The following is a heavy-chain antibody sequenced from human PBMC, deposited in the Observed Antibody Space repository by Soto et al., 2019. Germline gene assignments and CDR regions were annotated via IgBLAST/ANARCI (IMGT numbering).Heavy chain of an antibody. J-gene: IGHJ5*02. CDR1: GDSISSGGYY. V-gene: IGHV4-31*03. CDR3: ASDALRFLEWPVLGT. D-gene: IGHD3-3*01. CDR2: IYNGRT. Sequence: PSETLSLTCTVSGDSISSGGYYWSWIRQLPGKGLEWIGYIYNGRTYYNPSLESRVTISVDTSKNQSSLKLSSVTAADKAIYYCASDALRFLEWPVLGTWGQGTLVTVSS.